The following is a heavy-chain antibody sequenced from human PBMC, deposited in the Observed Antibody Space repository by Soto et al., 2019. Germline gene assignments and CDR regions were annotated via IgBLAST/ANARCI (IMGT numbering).Heavy chain of an antibody. Sequence: PGGSLRLSCTASGFTSSDYYMSWIRQAPGKGLEWVSYISDTSDYSTYADSVKGRFTISRDNAKNSLYLQLNSVRPDDAGLYFCARHDYSNEHWFDTWGLGTPVTVSS. D-gene: IGHD4-4*01. V-gene: IGHV3-11*06. CDR1: GFTSSDYY. CDR2: ISDTSDYS. CDR3: ARHDYSNEHWFDT. J-gene: IGHJ5*02.